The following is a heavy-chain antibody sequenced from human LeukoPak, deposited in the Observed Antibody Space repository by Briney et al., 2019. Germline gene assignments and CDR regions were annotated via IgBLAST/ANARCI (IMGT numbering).Heavy chain of an antibody. V-gene: IGHV1-46*01. J-gene: IGHJ4*02. D-gene: IGHD2-8*01. CDR2: INPSGGST. CDR3: ARVATVRTSPIDY. CDR1: GYTFTDYY. Sequence: ASVKVSCKASGYTFTDYYINWVRQAPGQGLEWMGIINPSGGSTSYAQKFQGRVTMTRDTSTSTVYMELSSLRSEDTAVYYCARVATVRTSPIDYWGQGTLVTVSS.